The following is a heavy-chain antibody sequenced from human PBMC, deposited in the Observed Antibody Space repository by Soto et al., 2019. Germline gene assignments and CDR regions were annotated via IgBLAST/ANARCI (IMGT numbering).Heavy chain of an antibody. J-gene: IGHJ4*02. Sequence: SAVKMSCKGPGGTFRSYAISWVRQAPAQEREWMGGIIPIFGTSNDAQKFKARVTITADKSTTTAYMELSSLRSEDTAAYYCARGRGSYCSSTSCYRYYFDYWGQGTLVTVSS. V-gene: IGHV1-69*06. D-gene: IGHD2-2*01. CDR3: ARGRGSYCSSTSCYRYYFDY. CDR2: IIPIFGTS. CDR1: GGTFRSYA.